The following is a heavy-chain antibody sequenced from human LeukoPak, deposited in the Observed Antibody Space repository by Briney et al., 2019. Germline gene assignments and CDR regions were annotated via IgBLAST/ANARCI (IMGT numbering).Heavy chain of an antibody. CDR3: AREIAAAEIVD. CDR2: INPNSGGT. CDR1: GYTFTSYD. D-gene: IGHD6-13*01. J-gene: IGHJ4*02. Sequence: ASVKVSCKASGYTFTSYDINWVRQATGQGLEWMGWINPNSGGTNYAQKFQGRVTMTRDTSISTAYMELSRLRSDDTAVYYCAREIAAAEIVDWGQGTLVTVSS. V-gene: IGHV1-2*02.